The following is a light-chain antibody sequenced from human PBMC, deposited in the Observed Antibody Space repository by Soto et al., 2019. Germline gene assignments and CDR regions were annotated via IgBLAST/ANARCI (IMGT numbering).Light chain of an antibody. CDR3: CSHAGRDTYV. CDR1: SSDVGSGNF. V-gene: IGLV2-23*01. J-gene: IGLJ1*01. CDR2: EDF. Sequence: QSVLAQPASVAGSSGQSITISCTGTSSDVGSGNFVSWYQHYPGKAPQLIIYEDFKRPSGVSSRFSGSKSGNTASLTISGLQAEDGAEYYCCSHAGRDTYVFGTGTKVTVL.